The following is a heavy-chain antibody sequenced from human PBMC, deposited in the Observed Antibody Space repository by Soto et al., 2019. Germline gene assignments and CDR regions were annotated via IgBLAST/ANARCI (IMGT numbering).Heavy chain of an antibody. CDR3: AKGPGRGYYYDY. Sequence: GGSLRLSCAASGFTFSSYAMRWVRQAPGKGLEWVSAISGSGGSTYYADSVKGRFTISRDNSKNTLYLQMNSLRAEDTAVYYCAKGPGRGYYYDYWGQGTLVTVSS. CDR1: GFTFSSYA. J-gene: IGHJ4*02. V-gene: IGHV3-23*01. CDR2: ISGSGGST. D-gene: IGHD3-10*01.